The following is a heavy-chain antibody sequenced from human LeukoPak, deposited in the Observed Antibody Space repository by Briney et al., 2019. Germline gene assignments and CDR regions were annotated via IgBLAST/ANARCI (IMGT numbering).Heavy chain of an antibody. D-gene: IGHD4-17*01. CDR1: GYTFTSYG. V-gene: IGHV1-18*01. CDR2: ISAYNGNT. J-gene: IGHJ5*02. Sequence: GASVKVSCKASGYTFTSYGISWVRQAPGQGLEWMGWISAYNGNTNYAQKLQGRVTMTTDTSTSTAYMELRSLRSDDTAVYYCARDADYGDYSATGYNWFDPWGQGTLVTVSS. CDR3: ARDADYGDYSATGYNWFDP.